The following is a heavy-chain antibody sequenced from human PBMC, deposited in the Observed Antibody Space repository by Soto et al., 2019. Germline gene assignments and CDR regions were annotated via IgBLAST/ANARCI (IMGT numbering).Heavy chain of an antibody. Sequence: QVQLVQSGAEVKKPGASVRVSCKASGDGFSNYGFSWVRQAPGQGLEWMGWISAYAGQTNYTKKFQGRVTMTTDTSSIKDYMELRSLRSDDTAVYDCASVWYSDGSGYYAFDYRGLGTLVPVSS. D-gene: IGHD3-22*01. V-gene: IGHV1-18*01. J-gene: IGHJ4*01. CDR3: ASVWYSDGSGYYAFDY. CDR1: GDGFSNYG. CDR2: ISAYAGQT.